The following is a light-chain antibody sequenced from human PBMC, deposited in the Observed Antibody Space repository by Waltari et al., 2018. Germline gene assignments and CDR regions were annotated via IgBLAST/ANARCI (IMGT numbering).Light chain of an antibody. V-gene: IGKV3-20*01. CDR2: GAS. CDR3: QHYVALPAT. J-gene: IGKJ1*01. Sequence: EIVLPQSPDTLSLSPGERATISCRASQSVGRSLAWYQQKPGQAPGLLIFGASNRATGIPDRFSGSGSGTDFSLTISRLEPEDFAVYYCQHYVALPATFGQGTKVEIK. CDR1: QSVGRS.